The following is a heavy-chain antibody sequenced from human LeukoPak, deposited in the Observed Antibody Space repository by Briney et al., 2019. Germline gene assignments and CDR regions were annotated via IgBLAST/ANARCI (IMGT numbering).Heavy chain of an antibody. CDR2: IKQDGSEK. CDR1: GFTFSSYW. J-gene: IGHJ4*02. D-gene: IGHD1-7*01. Sequence: GGSLRLSCAASGFTFSSYWTSWVRQAPGKGLEWVANIKQDGSEKYYVDSVKGRFTISRDNAKNSLYLQMNSLRAEDTAVYYCARDPLELGLLDYWGQGTLVTVSS. CDR3: ARDPLELGLLDY. V-gene: IGHV3-7*01.